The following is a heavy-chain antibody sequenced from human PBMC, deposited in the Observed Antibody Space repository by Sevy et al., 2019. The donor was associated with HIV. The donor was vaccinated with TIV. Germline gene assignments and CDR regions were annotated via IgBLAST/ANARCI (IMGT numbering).Heavy chain of an antibody. D-gene: IGHD3-3*01. CDR2: ISSSSSYI. CDR1: GFTFSSYS. CDR3: ARGERDFWSGYPDY. Sequence: GGSLILSCAASGFTFSSYSMNWVRQAPGKGLEWVSSISSSSSYIYYADSVKGRFTISRDNAKNSLYLQMKSLRAEDTDVDYCARGERDFWSGYPDYWGQGTLVTVSS. V-gene: IGHV3-21*01. J-gene: IGHJ4*02.